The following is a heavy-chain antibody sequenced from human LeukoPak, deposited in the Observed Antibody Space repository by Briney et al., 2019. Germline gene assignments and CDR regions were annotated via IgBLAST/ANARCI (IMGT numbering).Heavy chain of an antibody. J-gene: IGHJ6*03. CDR3: ATITGTTFFHYYYYMDI. V-gene: IGHV3-21*01. Sequence: GGSLRLSCAASGFTFSSYSMNWVRQAPGKGLEWVSCISSSSSYIYYADSVKGRFTISRDNSMNQQHLQMNSLRAEHTPVYYCATITGTTFFHYYYYMDIWGKGATVTVSS. CDR1: GFTFSSYS. D-gene: IGHD1-14*01. CDR2: ISSSSSYI.